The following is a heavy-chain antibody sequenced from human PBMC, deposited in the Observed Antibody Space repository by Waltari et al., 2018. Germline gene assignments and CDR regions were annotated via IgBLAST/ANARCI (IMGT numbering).Heavy chain of an antibody. CDR1: GGSISSSSYY. D-gene: IGHD5-18*01. CDR3: AVGGYTAMATGGFDP. J-gene: IGHJ5*02. Sequence: QLQLQESGPGLVKPSETLSLTCTVSGGSISSSSYYWGWIRQPPGKGLEWIGSIYSSWSTYYNPSLNSPVTMSVDTSKNQFSRKLSSVTAADTAVYYCAVGGYTAMATGGFDPWGQGTLVTVSS. V-gene: IGHV4-39*01. CDR2: IYSSWST.